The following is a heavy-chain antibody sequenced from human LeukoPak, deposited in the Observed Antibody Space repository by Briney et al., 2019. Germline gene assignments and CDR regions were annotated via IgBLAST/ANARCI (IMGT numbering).Heavy chain of an antibody. CDR3: TTRSGDFWSGFVN. CDR2: FDPEEAKM. D-gene: IGHD3-3*01. V-gene: IGHV1-24*01. J-gene: IGHJ4*02. Sequence: VASVTVSCKVSGDSLSELSIQWVRQATGKGLECLGGFDPEEAKMVYAQNFQGRVTMTEDTSTQTAYMELSGLTSDDTAVYYCTTRSGDFWSGFVNWGQGTLVTVSS. CDR1: GDSLSELS.